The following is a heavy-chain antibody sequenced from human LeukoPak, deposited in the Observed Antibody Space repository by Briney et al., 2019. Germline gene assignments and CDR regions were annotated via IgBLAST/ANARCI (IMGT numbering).Heavy chain of an antibody. CDR1: GYTLTELS. CDR3: ARAPPIVATKIDY. J-gene: IGHJ4*02. D-gene: IGHD5-12*01. CDR2: FDPEDGET. V-gene: IGHV1-24*01. Sequence: ASVRVSCKVSGYTLTELSMHWVRQAPGKGLEWMGGFDPEDGETIYAQKFQGRVTMTTDTSTSTAYMELRSLRSDDTAVYYCARAPPIVATKIDYWGQGTLVTVSS.